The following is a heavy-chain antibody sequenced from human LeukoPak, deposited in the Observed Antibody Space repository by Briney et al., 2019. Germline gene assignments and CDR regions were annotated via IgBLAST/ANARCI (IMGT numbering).Heavy chain of an antibody. CDR1: GYSFTGYY. D-gene: IGHD3-9*01. Sequence: ASVKVSCKASGYSFTGYYMYWVRQAPGQGLEWMGWINPNSGGTNYAQKFQGRVTMTRDTSIGTVYMELSRLRCDDTAVYYCAYYDIFTGNPWGPGTLVTVSS. CDR3: AYYDIFTGNP. J-gene: IGHJ5*02. CDR2: INPNSGGT. V-gene: IGHV1-2*02.